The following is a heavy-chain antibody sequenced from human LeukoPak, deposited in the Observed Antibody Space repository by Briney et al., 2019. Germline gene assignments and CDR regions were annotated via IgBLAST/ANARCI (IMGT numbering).Heavy chain of an antibody. CDR1: GYTLTELS. V-gene: IGHV1-24*01. Sequence: ASVKVSCKVSGYTLTELSMHWVRQAPGKGLEWMGGFDPEDGETIYAQKFQGRVTMTEDTSTDTAYMELSSLRSGDTAVYYCATYSSGGQHYYYYYGMDVWGQGTTVTVSS. J-gene: IGHJ6*02. CDR3: ATYSSGGQHYYYYYGMDV. D-gene: IGHD6-25*01. CDR2: FDPEDGET.